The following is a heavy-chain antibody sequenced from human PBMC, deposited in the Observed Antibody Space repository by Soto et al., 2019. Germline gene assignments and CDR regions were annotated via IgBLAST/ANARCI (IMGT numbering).Heavy chain of an antibody. J-gene: IGHJ1*01. Sequence: QVQLQESGPGLVKPSQTLSLTCTVSGGSISSGGYYWSWIRQHPGKGLEWIGYIYYSGSTYYNPSLKSRVTISVDTSKNQCSLKLSSVTAADTAVYYCARGVLGYKDYGDYEAEYFQHWGQGTLVTVSS. CDR3: ARGVLGYKDYGDYEAEYFQH. D-gene: IGHD4-17*01. V-gene: IGHV4-31*03. CDR2: IYYSGST. CDR1: GGSISSGGYY.